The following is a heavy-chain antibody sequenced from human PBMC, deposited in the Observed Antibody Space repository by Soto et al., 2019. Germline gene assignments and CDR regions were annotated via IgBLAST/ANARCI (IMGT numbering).Heavy chain of an antibody. CDR1: GFTFRSFT. D-gene: IGHD6-13*01. CDR2: ISSNSAYI. Sequence: EGSLRLSCAASGFTFRSFTMNWVRQAPGKGLEWVSTISSNSAYIYYTDALRGRFTISRDNAKNSLHLQMNSLRAEDTAVYYCTRDASRDSSARGWFDPWGPGTLVTVSS. J-gene: IGHJ5*02. CDR3: TRDASRDSSARGWFDP. V-gene: IGHV3-21*01.